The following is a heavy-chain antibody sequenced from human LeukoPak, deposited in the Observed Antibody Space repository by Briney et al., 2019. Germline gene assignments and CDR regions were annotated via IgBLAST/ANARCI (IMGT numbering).Heavy chain of an antibody. J-gene: IGHJ3*02. CDR2: INHSGST. Sequence: ASETLSLTCAVYGGSFSGYYWSWIRRPPGKGLEWIGEINHSGSTNYNPSLKSRVTISVDTSKNQFSLKLSSVAAADTAVYYCASVVDTAMVTDAFDIWGQGTMVTVSS. V-gene: IGHV4-34*01. CDR3: ASVVDTAMVTDAFDI. CDR1: GGSFSGYY. D-gene: IGHD5-18*01.